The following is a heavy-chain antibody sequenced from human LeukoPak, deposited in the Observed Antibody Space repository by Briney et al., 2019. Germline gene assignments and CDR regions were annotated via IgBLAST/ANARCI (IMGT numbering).Heavy chain of an antibody. CDR3: ARIPRGIYYFDY. Sequence: SGTLSLTCAVSGGSISSSNWWSWVRQPPGKGLEWIGSIYYSGSTYYNPSLKSRVTISVDTSKNQFSLKLSSVTAADTAVYYCARIPRGIYYFDYWGQGTLVTVSS. J-gene: IGHJ4*02. CDR1: GGSISSSNW. V-gene: IGHV4-4*02. D-gene: IGHD2-15*01. CDR2: IYYSGST.